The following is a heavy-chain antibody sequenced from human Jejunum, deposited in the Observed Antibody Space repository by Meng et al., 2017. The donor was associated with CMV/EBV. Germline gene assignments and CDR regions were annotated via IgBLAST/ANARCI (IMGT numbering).Heavy chain of an antibody. CDR3: ARAPDFWSFFSADY. CDR2: ITSSSGTI. CDR1: GFTFSSYS. D-gene: IGHD3-3*01. V-gene: IGHV3-48*02. J-gene: IGHJ4*02. Sequence: GFTFSSYSMNWVRQAPGKGLEWVAYITSSSGTIYYADSVKGRFTISRDNAKNSLYLQMNSLKNEDTAVYYCARAPDFWSFFSADYWGQGTLVTVSS.